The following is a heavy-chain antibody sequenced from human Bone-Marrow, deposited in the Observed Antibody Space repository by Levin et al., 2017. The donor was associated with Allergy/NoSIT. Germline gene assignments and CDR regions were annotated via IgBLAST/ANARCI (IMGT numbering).Heavy chain of an antibody. CDR3: ARVATGRLSEHVDL. CDR2: IYHSGRT. V-gene: IGHV4-30-2*01. Sequence: SQTLSLTCAVSGGSISSGSYSWSWLRQPPGKGLEWIGYIYHSGRTSYHPSLNSRATISVYRSKNEFSLKLISVTHADTAVYFCARVATGRLSEHVDLWGRGSLVIVSS. D-gene: IGHD1/OR15-1a*01. CDR1: GGSISSGSYS. J-gene: IGHJ2*01.